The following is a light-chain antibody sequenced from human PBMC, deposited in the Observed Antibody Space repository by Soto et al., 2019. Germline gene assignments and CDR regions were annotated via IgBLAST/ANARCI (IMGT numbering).Light chain of an antibody. J-gene: IGKJ1*01. Sequence: IVMTQSPDFLSVSLGERATINCRANQSVLFISNNKNFLAWYQHKPGQPPKLFLNWASTRESGVPDRFSGSGTGTDFTLTISSLHAEDVAVYYCQQFFHTPTFGPGTKVEI. CDR1: QSVLFISNNKNF. V-gene: IGKV4-1*01. CDR2: WAS. CDR3: QQFFHTPT.